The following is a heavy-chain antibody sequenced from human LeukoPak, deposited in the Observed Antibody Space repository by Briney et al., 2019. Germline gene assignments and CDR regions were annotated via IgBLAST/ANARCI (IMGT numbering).Heavy chain of an antibody. J-gene: IGHJ4*02. Sequence: SVKVSCKASGGTFSKYTISWVRQRPGQGLEWMGGITPLFGTANYAQKFQGRVTITADESASTAYMELSSLRSEDTAVYYCARDVDVDYGGNGDYWGQGTLVTVSS. D-gene: IGHD4-23*01. CDR1: GGTFSKYT. CDR2: ITPLFGTA. CDR3: ARDVDVDYGGNGDY. V-gene: IGHV1-69*13.